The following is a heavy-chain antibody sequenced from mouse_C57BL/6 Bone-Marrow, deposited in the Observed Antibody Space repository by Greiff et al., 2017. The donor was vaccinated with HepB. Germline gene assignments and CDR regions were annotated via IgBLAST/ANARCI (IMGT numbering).Heavy chain of an antibody. CDR3: ARRGRYYYYAMDY. CDR1: GYTFTDYY. CDR2: INPYNGGT. D-gene: IGHD1-1*01. Sequence: EVQGVESGPVLVKPGASVKMSCKASGYTFTDYYMNWVKQSHGKSLEWIGVINPYNGGTSYNKKFKGKATLTVDKSSSTAYMELNSLTSEDSAVYYCARRGRYYYYAMDYWGQGTSVTVSS. V-gene: IGHV1-19*01. J-gene: IGHJ4*01.